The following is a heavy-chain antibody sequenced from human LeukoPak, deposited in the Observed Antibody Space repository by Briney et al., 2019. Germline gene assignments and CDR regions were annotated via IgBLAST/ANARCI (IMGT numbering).Heavy chain of an antibody. Sequence: GESLRLSCAASGFTFSSYAMYWVRQAPGKGLEWVSGMNGGGGITYYADSVEGRFTISRDNSKNTLYLQMNSLRAEDTAVYYCAKEDFGRGAFDIWGQGTRVTVSS. J-gene: IGHJ3*02. CDR3: AKEDFGRGAFDI. CDR2: MNGGGGIT. V-gene: IGHV3-23*01. CDR1: GFTFSSYA. D-gene: IGHD3-3*01.